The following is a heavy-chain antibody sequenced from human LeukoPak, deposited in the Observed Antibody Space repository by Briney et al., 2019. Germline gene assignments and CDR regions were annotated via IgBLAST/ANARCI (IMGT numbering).Heavy chain of an antibody. J-gene: IGHJ3*02. Sequence: SETLSLTCAVSGGSISSSNWWSWVRQPPGKGLEWIGEIYYSGSTYYNPSLKSRVTISVDTSRNQFSLKLNSVTAADTAVYYCAKSNGYGLIDIWGQGTMVTVSS. CDR3: AKSNGYGLIDI. CDR2: IYYSGST. CDR1: GGSISSSNW. V-gene: IGHV4-4*02. D-gene: IGHD3-22*01.